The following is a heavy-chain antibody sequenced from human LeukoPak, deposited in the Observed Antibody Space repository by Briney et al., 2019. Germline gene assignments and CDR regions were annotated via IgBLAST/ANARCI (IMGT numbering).Heavy chain of an antibody. CDR3: ARVFSLVVVAATLDY. J-gene: IGHJ4*02. Sequence: PGGSLRLSCAASGFTFSSYAMHWVRQAPGKGLEWVAVISYDGSNKYYADSVKGRFTISRDNSKNTLYLQMNSLRAEDTAVYYCARVFSLVVVAATLDYWGQGTLVTVSS. D-gene: IGHD2-15*01. CDR1: GFTFSSYA. CDR2: ISYDGSNK. V-gene: IGHV3-30-3*01.